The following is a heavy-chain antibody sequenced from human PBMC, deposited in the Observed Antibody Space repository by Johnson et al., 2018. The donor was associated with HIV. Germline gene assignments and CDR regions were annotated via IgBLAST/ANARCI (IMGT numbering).Heavy chain of an antibody. CDR2: ISFDGSNK. CDR3: AKGYYGDYGADAFNI. V-gene: IGHV3-30*04. D-gene: IGHD4-17*01. CDR1: GFIFNDYP. J-gene: IGHJ3*02. Sequence: QVQLVESGGGVVQPGRSLRLSCAASGFIFNDYPMYWVRQPPGKGLEWVAVISFDGSNKYYADSVKGRFSISRDNSKNTLYLQMNSLRAEDTAMYYCAKGYYGDYGADAFNIWGQWTMVTVSS.